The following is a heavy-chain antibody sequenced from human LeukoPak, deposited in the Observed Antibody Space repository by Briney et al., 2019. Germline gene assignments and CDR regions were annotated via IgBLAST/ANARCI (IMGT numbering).Heavy chain of an antibody. D-gene: IGHD2-21*02. J-gene: IGHJ4*02. V-gene: IGHV3-30*18. CDR1: GFTFSSYG. CDR2: ISYDGSNK. CDR3: AKDYCGGDCHSFDY. Sequence: GRSLRLSCAASGFTFSSYGMHWVRQAPGKGLEWVAVISYDGSNKYYADSVKGRFTISRDNSKNTLYLQMNSLRAEDTAVYYCAKDYCGGDCHSFDYWGQGTLVTVSS.